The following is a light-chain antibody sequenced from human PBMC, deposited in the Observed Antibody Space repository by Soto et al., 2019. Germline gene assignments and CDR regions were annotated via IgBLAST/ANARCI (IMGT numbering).Light chain of an antibody. CDR3: QQSYSTPPT. J-gene: IGKJ2*01. CDR1: QSISSY. V-gene: IGKV1-39*01. CDR2: AAS. Sequence: DIQMTQSPSSLSASVGDRVTITCRASQSISSYLNWYQQKPGKAPKLLIYAASSLQSGVPSRFRGSGSGTDFTITISSLQPEDFATDYCQQSYSTPPTFGQGTKLEIK.